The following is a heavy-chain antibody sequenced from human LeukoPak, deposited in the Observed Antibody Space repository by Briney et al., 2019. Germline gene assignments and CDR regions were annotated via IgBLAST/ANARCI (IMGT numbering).Heavy chain of an antibody. D-gene: IGHD4-17*01. CDR1: GGSITSYY. V-gene: IGHV4-59*13. CDR2: IYYSGTT. Sequence: SETLSLTCTVSGGSITSYYWSWIRHPPGKGLEWLGYIYYSGTTNYNPSLKSRVTISVDTSKNQFSLKLSSVTAADTAVYYCAREDPQTTVPEGLDVWGQGTTVTVSS. J-gene: IGHJ6*02. CDR3: AREDPQTTVPEGLDV.